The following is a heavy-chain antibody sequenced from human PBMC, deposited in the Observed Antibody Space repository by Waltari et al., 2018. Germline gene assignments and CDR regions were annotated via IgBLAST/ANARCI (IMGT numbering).Heavy chain of an antibody. CDR3: AGGTASAWELGHS. CDR2: IRQSGLT. Sequence: QVQLHQGGAGLLKPSETLSLTCVVYGGSFTAYYWSWIRQPPGNGLEWLGEIRQSGLTNYNPSVKSRATMSLDTSKNQFSLKLSSLTAADTAVYYCAGGTASAWELGHSWGQGTLVTVSS. CDR1: GGSFTAYY. D-gene: IGHD1-26*01. V-gene: IGHV4-34*01. J-gene: IGHJ4*02.